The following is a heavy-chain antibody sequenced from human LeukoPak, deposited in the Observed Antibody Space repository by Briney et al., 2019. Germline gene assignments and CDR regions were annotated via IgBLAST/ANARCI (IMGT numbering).Heavy chain of an antibody. CDR2: ISYDGSDK. CDR1: GFTFSSYG. V-gene: IGHV3-30*18. J-gene: IGHJ4*02. Sequence: GGSLRLSCAASGFTFSSYGMHWVRQAPGKGLEWAAVISYDGSDKYYADSVKGRFTISRDNSKNTLYLQMNSLRAEDTAVYYCGNHFPNFDYWGQGTLVTVSS. D-gene: IGHD3-3*02. CDR3: GNHFPNFDY.